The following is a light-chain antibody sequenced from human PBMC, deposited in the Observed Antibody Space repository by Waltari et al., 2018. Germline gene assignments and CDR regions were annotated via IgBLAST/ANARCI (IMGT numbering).Light chain of an antibody. Sequence: ELVLTQSPDFQSVTPKEKVIITCRASQSNGINLHWYQQRPDQSPKLLIRFASQSISGVPSRFSGSGSGTEFALTIDGLEAEDAAAYYCHQSSALPYTFGQGTKLEIK. CDR2: FAS. J-gene: IGKJ2*01. CDR3: HQSSALPYT. V-gene: IGKV6D-21*02. CDR1: QSNGIN.